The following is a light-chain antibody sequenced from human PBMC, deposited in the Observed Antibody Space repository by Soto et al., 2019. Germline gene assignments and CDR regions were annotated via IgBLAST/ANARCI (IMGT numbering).Light chain of an antibody. Sequence: QAVVTQPPSVSGAPGQRVTISCTGSSSNIGAGYDVHWYQQLPGTAPKLLIYGNSNRPSGVPDRFFGSKSGTSASLAITGLQAEDEADYYCQSYDSSLSVVVFGGGTQLTVL. CDR1: SSNIGAGYD. J-gene: IGLJ2*01. V-gene: IGLV1-40*01. CDR3: QSYDSSLSVVV. CDR2: GNS.